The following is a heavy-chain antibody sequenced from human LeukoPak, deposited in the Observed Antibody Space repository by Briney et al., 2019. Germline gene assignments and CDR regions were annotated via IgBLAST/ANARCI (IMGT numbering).Heavy chain of an antibody. Sequence: SETLSLTCTVSGFSISSYYWSWIRQPPGKGLEWIGYIYYSGSTNYNPSLKSRVTMSVDTSKNQFSLKLSSVTGADTAVYYCARAVVRGVIIYGMDVWGQGTTVTVSS. CDR2: IYYSGST. D-gene: IGHD3-10*01. CDR1: GFSISSYY. CDR3: ARAVVRGVIIYGMDV. V-gene: IGHV4-59*01. J-gene: IGHJ6*02.